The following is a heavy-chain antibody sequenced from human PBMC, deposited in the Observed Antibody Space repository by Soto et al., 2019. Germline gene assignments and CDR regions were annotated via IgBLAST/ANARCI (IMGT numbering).Heavy chain of an antibody. V-gene: IGHV3-23*01. CDR2: ISGSGGST. CDR1: GFTFSSYA. J-gene: IGHJ6*02. Sequence: GGSLRLSCAASGFTFSSYAMSWVRQAPGKGLEWVSAISGSGGSTYYAGSVKGRFTISRDNSKNTLYLQMNSLRAEDTAVYYCAKDQDSSGWYGYYGMDVWGQGTTVTVSS. D-gene: IGHD6-19*01. CDR3: AKDQDSSGWYGYYGMDV.